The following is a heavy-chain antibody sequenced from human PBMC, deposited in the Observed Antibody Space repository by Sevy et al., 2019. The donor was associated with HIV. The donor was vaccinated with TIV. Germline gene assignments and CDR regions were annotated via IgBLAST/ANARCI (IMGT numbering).Heavy chain of an antibody. Sequence: GGSLRLSCAASGFTFSSYGMHWVRQAPGKGLEWVAVIWYDGSNKYYADSVKGRFTISRDNSMNTLYLQMNSLRAEDTAVYYCAKDNFSRRRDGYNYLFDYWGQGTLVTVSS. J-gene: IGHJ4*02. V-gene: IGHV3-33*06. CDR2: IWYDGSNK. CDR3: AKDNFSRRRDGYNYLFDY. D-gene: IGHD5-12*01. CDR1: GFTFSSYG.